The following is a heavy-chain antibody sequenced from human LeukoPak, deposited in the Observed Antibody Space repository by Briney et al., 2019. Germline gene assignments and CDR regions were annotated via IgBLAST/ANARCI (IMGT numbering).Heavy chain of an antibody. J-gene: IGHJ4*02. Sequence: SGPTLVNPTQTLTLTCTFSGFSLSTTGVAVGWIRQPPGKALEWLAVHYWNNDKSYSPSLKSRLTVTKDSSKNQVVLIMTNMDPVDSATYYCAHKGRGSGSFTMWGQGTLLTVSS. CDR2: HYWNNDK. V-gene: IGHV2-5*01. CDR1: GFSLSTTGVA. CDR3: AHKGRGSGSFTM. D-gene: IGHD3-10*01.